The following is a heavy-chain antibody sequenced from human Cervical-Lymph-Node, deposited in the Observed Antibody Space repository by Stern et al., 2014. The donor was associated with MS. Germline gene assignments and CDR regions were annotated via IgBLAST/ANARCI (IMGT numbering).Heavy chain of an antibody. V-gene: IGHV1-58*01. D-gene: IGHD3-22*01. Sequence: QMQLVQSGPEVKKPGTSVKVSCKASGFTFTSSAVQWVRQARGQRLEWIGWIVVGSGNTNYAQKFQERVTITRDMSTSTAYMELSSLRSEDTAVYYCAAEPMYYSDSVGAFDICGQGTMVTVSS. J-gene: IGHJ3*02. CDR1: GFTFTSSA. CDR3: AAEPMYYSDSVGAFDI. CDR2: IVVGSGNT.